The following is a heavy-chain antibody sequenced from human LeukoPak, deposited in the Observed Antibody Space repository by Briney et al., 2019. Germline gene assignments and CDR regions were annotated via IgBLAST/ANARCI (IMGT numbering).Heavy chain of an antibody. D-gene: IGHD6-6*01. Sequence: GGSLRLSCAASGFTFSSYSMNWVRQAPGKGLEWVSYISSSSSTIYYADSVKGRFTISRDNAKNSLYLQMNSLRSEDTAVYYCATLNRASSSLRNWFDPWGQGTLVTVSS. CDR1: GFTFSSYS. CDR3: ATLNRASSSLRNWFDP. V-gene: IGHV3-48*04. CDR2: ISSSSSTI. J-gene: IGHJ5*02.